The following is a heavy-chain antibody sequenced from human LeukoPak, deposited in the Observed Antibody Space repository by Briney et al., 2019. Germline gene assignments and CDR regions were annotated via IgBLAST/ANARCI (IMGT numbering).Heavy chain of an antibody. J-gene: IGHJ3*02. D-gene: IGHD2-2*01. V-gene: IGHV4-59*08. CDR1: GGSISSYY. CDR3: ARGSVVVPPNDAFDI. CDR2: IYYSGSP. Sequence: SETLSLTCTVSGGSISSYYWSWIRQPPGKGLEWIGYIYYSGSPNYNPSLKNRVTISVDTSKNQFSLKLSSVTAADTAVYYCARGSVVVPPNDAFDIWGQGTMVTVSS.